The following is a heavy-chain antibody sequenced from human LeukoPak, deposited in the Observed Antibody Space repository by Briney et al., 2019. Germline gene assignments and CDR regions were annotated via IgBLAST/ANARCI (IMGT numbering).Heavy chain of an antibody. Sequence: PGRSLRLSCAASGFTFDDYAMHWVRQAPGKGLEWVSGISWNSGSIGYADSVKGRFTISRDNAKNSLYLQMNSLRAEDTAVYYCARELDYYYDSSGYGTDAFDIWGQGTMVTVSS. CDR3: ARELDYYYDSSGYGTDAFDI. CDR1: GFTFDDYA. V-gene: IGHV3-9*01. J-gene: IGHJ3*02. D-gene: IGHD3-22*01. CDR2: ISWNSGSI.